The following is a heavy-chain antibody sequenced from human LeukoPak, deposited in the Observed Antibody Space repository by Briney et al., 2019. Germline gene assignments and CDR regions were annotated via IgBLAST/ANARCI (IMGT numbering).Heavy chain of an antibody. Sequence: GASVKVSSTVSGYTLTPLSMHWVRQAPGKRLEWMGGLDSEDGETIYAQKFQGRVTMTEDTSTDTAYMELSSLSSEDTAVYFCARVARAGSRIHLLDNWGQGTLVTVSS. J-gene: IGHJ4*02. D-gene: IGHD5-18*01. V-gene: IGHV1-24*01. CDR2: LDSEDGET. CDR3: ARVARAGSRIHLLDN. CDR1: GYTLTPLS.